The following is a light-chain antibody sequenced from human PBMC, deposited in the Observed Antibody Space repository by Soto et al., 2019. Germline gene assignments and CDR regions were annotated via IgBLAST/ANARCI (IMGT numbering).Light chain of an antibody. CDR3: QQYNNWPPWT. V-gene: IGKV3-15*01. Sequence: EIVMTQSPATLSVSPGERATLSCRASQSDSSNLSWYQQKPGHAPRLLIYGASTRATGIPARFSGSGSGTEFTLNISSLQSEDFAVYYCQQYNNWPPWTFGQGTKVEIK. CDR1: QSDSSN. CDR2: GAS. J-gene: IGKJ1*01.